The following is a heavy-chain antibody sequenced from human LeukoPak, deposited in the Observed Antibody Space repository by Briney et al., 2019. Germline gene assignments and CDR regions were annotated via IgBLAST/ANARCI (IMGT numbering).Heavy chain of an antibody. CDR2: IYYSGST. CDR1: GGSISSYY. Sequence: SETLSLTCTVSGGSISSYYWSWIRQPPGKGLEWIGYIYYSGSTNYNPSLKSRVTISVDTSKNQFSLKLSSVTAADTAVYYCARDLTGQYCGGDCYTNSAFDYWGQGTLVTVSS. V-gene: IGHV4-59*12. D-gene: IGHD2-21*02. CDR3: ARDLTGQYCGGDCYTNSAFDY. J-gene: IGHJ4*02.